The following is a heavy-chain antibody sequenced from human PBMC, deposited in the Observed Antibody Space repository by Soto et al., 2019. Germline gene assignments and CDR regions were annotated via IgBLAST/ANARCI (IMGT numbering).Heavy chain of an antibody. CDR2: ISSNSSYI. D-gene: IGHD5-12*01. CDR3: ARDRVVATRIGHGIDV. CDR1: GFTFSSYS. Sequence: GGSLRLSCAASGFTFSSYSMNWVRQAPGKGLEWVSTISSNSSYIYYADSVKGRFTISRDNAKNALYLQMNRLRAEDTAVYYWARDRVVATRIGHGIDVWGQGTTVTVSS. V-gene: IGHV3-21*01. J-gene: IGHJ6*02.